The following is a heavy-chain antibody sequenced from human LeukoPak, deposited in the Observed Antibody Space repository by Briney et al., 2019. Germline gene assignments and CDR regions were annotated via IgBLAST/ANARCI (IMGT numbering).Heavy chain of an antibody. V-gene: IGHV4-59*08. CDR1: GGSISSYY. D-gene: IGHD6-13*01. J-gene: IGHJ4*02. CDR2: IYYSGST. CDR3: ARHRYIAAAGFDS. Sequence: SETLSLTCTVSGGSISSYYSSWIRQPPGKGLEWIGYIYYSGSTNYNPSLKSRVTISVDTSKNQFSLKLSSVTAADTAVYYCARHRYIAAAGFDSWGQGTLVTVSS.